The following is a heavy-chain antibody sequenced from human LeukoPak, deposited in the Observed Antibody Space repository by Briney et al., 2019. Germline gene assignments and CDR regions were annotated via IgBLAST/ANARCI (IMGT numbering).Heavy chain of an antibody. J-gene: IGHJ4*02. CDR2: ISGSDGST. D-gene: IGHD2-2*02. CDR1: GFTFSSYS. Sequence: GGSLRLSCAASGFTFSSYSMTWVRQAPGKGLEWVSAISGSDGSTYYADSVKGRFTISRDNSKNTLYLQMNSLRAEDTAVYYCAKSRSGTTSCYNYWGQGTLVTVSS. V-gene: IGHV3-23*01. CDR3: AKSRSGTTSCYNY.